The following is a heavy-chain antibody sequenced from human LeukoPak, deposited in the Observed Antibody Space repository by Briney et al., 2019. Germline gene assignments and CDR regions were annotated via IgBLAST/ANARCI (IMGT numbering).Heavy chain of an antibody. J-gene: IGHJ4*02. CDR2: FSAGGNPI. CDR1: GSTSVSNT. CDR3: VRLRRNSDTSGFYYYYDF. D-gene: IGHD3-22*01. V-gene: IGHV3-21*01. Sequence: LGGPLRPPSLAPGSTSVSNTKTWSGRPQGRGREWFSSFSAGGNPITYADSVRGRFRISRVDARDSLFLEMNSLRAEDTAVYYCVRLRRNSDTSGFYYYYDFWGQGTLVTVSS.